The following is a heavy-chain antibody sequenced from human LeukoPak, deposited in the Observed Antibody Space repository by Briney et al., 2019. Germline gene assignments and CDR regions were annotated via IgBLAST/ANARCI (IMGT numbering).Heavy chain of an antibody. J-gene: IGHJ6*02. D-gene: IGHD2-15*01. CDR2: IYYSGST. CDR3: AADCSGGSCYRYGMDV. Sequence: SETLSLTCTVSGGSISSGGYYWSWIRQHPGKGLEWIGYIYYSGSTYYNPSLTSRVTISVDTSKNQFSLKLSSVTAADTAVYYCAADCSGGSCYRYGMDVWGQGTTVTVSS. CDR1: GGSISSGGYY. V-gene: IGHV4-31*03.